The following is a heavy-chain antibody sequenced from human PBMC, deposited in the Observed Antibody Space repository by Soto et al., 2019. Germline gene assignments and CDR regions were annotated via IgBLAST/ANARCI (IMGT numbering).Heavy chain of an antibody. CDR2: IWYDGSNK. J-gene: IGHJ6*03. CDR1: GFTFSSYG. CDR3: ARDPTPASSKSYYYYYYMDV. V-gene: IGHV3-33*01. D-gene: IGHD2-2*01. Sequence: GGSLRLSCAASGFTFSSYGMHWVRQAPGKGLEWVAVIWYDGSNKYYADSVKGRFTISRDNSKNTLYLQMNSLRAEDTAVYYCARDPTPASSKSYYYYYYMDVWGKGTTVTVSS.